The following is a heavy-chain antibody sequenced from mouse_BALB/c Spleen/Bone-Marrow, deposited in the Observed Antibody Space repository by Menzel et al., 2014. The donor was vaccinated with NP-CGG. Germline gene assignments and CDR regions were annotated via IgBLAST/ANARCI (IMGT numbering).Heavy chain of an antibody. J-gene: IGHJ1*01. CDR1: GFTFTDYY. CDR3: AGDDYRYDGSYFDV. V-gene: IGHV7-3*02. CDR2: IRNKANGYTT. Sequence: EVMLVESGGGLVQPGGSLRLSCATSGFTFTDYYMICVRQPPRKALEWLGFIRNKANGYTTEYSASVKGRFTISRDKSQSILYLQMNTLRAEDSATYYCAGDDYRYDGSYFDVWGAGTAVTVSS. D-gene: IGHD2-14*01.